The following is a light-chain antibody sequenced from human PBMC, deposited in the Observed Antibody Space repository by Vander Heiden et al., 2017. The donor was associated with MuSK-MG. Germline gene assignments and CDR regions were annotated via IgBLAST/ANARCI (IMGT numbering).Light chain of an antibody. J-gene: IGLJ3*02. CDR2: SNN. CDR1: SSNIGSNY. CDR3: AAWDDSLSVLV. Sequence: HSVLTQPPSASGTPGQRVTISCSGSSSNIGSNYVYWYQQLPGTATKLLIVSNNQRPSGVPDRFSGSKAGTSASRATSGLRSEDEADDYWAAWDDSLSVLVFGGGTKLTVL. V-gene: IGLV1-47*02.